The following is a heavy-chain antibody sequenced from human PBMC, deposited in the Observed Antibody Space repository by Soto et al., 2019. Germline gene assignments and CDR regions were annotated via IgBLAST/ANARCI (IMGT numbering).Heavy chain of an antibody. CDR2: ISGSGGST. J-gene: IGHJ4*02. Sequence: EVQLLESGGGLVQPGGSLRLSCAASGFTFSSYAMSWVRQAPGKGLEWVSAISGSGGSTYYADSVKGRFTISRDNSKNTLYLQMNTLRAEDTAVYYCAKTVRIYGIPFDYWGQGTLVTVSS. D-gene: IGHD3-10*01. CDR3: AKTVRIYGIPFDY. CDR1: GFTFSSYA. V-gene: IGHV3-23*01.